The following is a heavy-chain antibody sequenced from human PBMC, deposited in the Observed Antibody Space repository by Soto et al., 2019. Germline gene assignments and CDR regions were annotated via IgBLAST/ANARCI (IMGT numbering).Heavy chain of an antibody. Sequence: QVRLVESGGGVVQPGRSLRLSCTASGFSFSSYAMYWFRQPPGKGLEWVAVISKDGMNKNYADSVKGRVTVSRDNASYSLDLQLNSLRGEDTAMYYCARDMYSSDYFVTWFEPWGQGTLVPVSS. J-gene: IGHJ5*02. CDR3: ARDMYSSDYFVTWFEP. CDR2: ISKDGMNK. V-gene: IGHV3-30*04. D-gene: IGHD6-19*01. CDR1: GFSFSSYA.